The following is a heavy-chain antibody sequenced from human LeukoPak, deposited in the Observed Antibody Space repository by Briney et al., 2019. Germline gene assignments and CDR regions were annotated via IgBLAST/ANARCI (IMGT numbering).Heavy chain of an antibody. Sequence: GASVKVSCTASGYPFTTYYITWVRQAPGQGLEWMGWISAANTYYEQKFQGRASMTRDTSTSTAYMELRSLRSDDTAVYFCARRTDSSGWRGYDVWGQGTMVTISS. D-gene: IGHD6-19*01. CDR2: ISAANT. CDR1: GYPFTTYY. J-gene: IGHJ3*01. CDR3: ARRTDSSGWRGYDV. V-gene: IGHV1-18*01.